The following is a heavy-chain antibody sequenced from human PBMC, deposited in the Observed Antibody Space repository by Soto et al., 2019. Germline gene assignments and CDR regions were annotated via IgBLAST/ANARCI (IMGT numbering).Heavy chain of an antibody. V-gene: IGHV1-2*02. Sequence: QLHLVQSGAVVKKPGASVTVSCSASGYPVTAYYMHWVRQAPGRGLEWMGGINPATGAAKYTQTFRGRVTMARGPSPDKVFMELSGLTSGDPAVFYCARGGGVGVAGSAAFDMWGQGTLVTVSS. CDR2: INPATGAA. CDR3: ARGGGVGVAGSAAFDM. J-gene: IGHJ3*02. CDR1: GYPVTAYY. D-gene: IGHD3-3*01.